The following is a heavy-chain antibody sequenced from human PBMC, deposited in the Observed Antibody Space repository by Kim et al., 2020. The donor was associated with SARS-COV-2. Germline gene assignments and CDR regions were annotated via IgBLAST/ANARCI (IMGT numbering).Heavy chain of an antibody. J-gene: IGHJ4*02. D-gene: IGHD2-15*01. CDR3: ARNLYCSGGSCYSRPTPYDF. V-gene: IGHV1-8*01. Sequence: ASVKVSCKASGYTFTSYDINWVRQATGQGLEWMGWMNPNSGNTGYAQKFQGRVTMTRDTSISTAYMELSSLISEDTALYFCARNLYCSGGSCYSRPTPYDFWGQGTLVTDSS. CDR2: MNPNSGNT. CDR1: GYTFTSYD.